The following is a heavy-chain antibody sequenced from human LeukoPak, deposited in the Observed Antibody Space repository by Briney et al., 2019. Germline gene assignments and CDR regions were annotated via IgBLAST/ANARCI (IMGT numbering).Heavy chain of an antibody. J-gene: IGHJ3*02. CDR3: ARVLAVVDDPDAFDI. CDR2: IYYSGST. D-gene: IGHD2-15*01. V-gene: IGHV4-39*07. CDR1: GGSISSSSYY. Sequence: SETLSLTCTVSGGSISSSSYYWGWIRQPPGKGLEWIGSIYYSGSTYYNPSLKSRVTISVDTSKNQFSLKLSSVTAADTAVYYCARVLAVVDDPDAFDIWGQGTMVTVSS.